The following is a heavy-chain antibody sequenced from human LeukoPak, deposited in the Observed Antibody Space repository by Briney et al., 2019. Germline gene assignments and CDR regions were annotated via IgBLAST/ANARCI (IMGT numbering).Heavy chain of an antibody. CDR1: GFLFSSYA. J-gene: IGHJ4*02. CDR2: VHGDGNNI. CDR3: ARARVGDPTDY. Sequence: GGSLRLSCAASGFLFSSYAMYWVRQAPGKGLVWVSRVHGDGNNIGYADSVRGRFTISRDNAKNTLYLQMNSLRTEDTAVYYCARARVGDPTDYWGQGTLVTVSS. V-gene: IGHV3-74*01. D-gene: IGHD1-26*01.